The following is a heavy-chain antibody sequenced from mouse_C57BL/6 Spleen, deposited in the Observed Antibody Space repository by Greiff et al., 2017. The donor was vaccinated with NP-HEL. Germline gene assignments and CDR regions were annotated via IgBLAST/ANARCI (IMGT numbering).Heavy chain of an antibody. CDR1: GYTFTSYW. V-gene: IGHV1-53*01. J-gene: IGHJ1*03. Sequence: QVQLQQPGTELVKPGASVKLSCKASGYTFTSYWMHWVKQRPGQGLEWIGNINPSNGGTNYNEKFKSKATLTVDKSSSTAYMQLSSLTSEDSAVYYCARWDYSNYGRYFDVWGTETTVTVSS. CDR3: ARWDYSNYGRYFDV. D-gene: IGHD2-5*01. CDR2: INPSNGGT.